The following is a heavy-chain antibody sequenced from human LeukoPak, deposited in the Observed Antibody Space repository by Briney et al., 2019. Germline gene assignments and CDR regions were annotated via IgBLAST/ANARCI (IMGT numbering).Heavy chain of an antibody. Sequence: SETLSLTCTVSGGSISSSSYYWGWIRQPPGKGLEWIGSIYYSGSTYYNPSLKSRVTISVDTSKNQFSLKLSSVTAADTAVYYCASYTAMAPSNFDYWGQGTLVTVSS. CDR3: ASYTAMAPSNFDY. CDR2: IYYSGST. D-gene: IGHD5-18*01. V-gene: IGHV4-39*01. J-gene: IGHJ4*02. CDR1: GGSISSSSYY.